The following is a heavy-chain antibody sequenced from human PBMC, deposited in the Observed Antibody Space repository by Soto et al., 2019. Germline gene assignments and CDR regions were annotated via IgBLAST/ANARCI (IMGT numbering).Heavy chain of an antibody. J-gene: IGHJ6*02. CDR3: ARDRTNGVCYNRVACPYYGIDV. D-gene: IGHD2-8*01. CDR2: ISYDGSNK. CDR1: GFTFSSYA. V-gene: IGHV3-30-3*01. Sequence: GGSLRLSCAASGFTFSSYAMHWVRQAPGKGLEWVAVISYDGSNKYYADSVKGRFTIYRDNSKNTLYLQMNSLRAEDTAVYYCARDRTNGVCYNRVACPYYGIDVWGQGNPGHRLL.